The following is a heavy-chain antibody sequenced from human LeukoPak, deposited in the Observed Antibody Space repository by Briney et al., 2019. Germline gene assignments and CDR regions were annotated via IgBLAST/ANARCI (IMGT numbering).Heavy chain of an antibody. V-gene: IGHV3-9*01. CDR3: AKGGGCYLRSVQLNY. CDR2: ISWNSGSI. Sequence: PGGSLRLSCAASGFTFDDYAMHWVRQAPGKGLEWVSGISWNSGSIGYADSVKGRFTISRDNAKNSLYLQMNSLRAEDTALYYCAKGGGCYLRSVQLNYWGQGTLVTVSS. J-gene: IGHJ4*02. D-gene: IGHD1-26*01. CDR1: GFTFDDYA.